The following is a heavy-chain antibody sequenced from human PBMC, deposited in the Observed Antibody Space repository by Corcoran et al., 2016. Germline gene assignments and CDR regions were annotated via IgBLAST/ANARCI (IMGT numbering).Heavy chain of an antibody. CDR3: AGAVYGGGPFDY. V-gene: IGHV4-39*07. Sequence: QVQVQESGPGLVKPSETLSLTCNVSGGSISGSSSYWGWIRQPPGQGLEWIGSVFYTGSAFCSPSLKIRVTISVDTSKNQFYLKLPSLTAADTAVYYCAGAVYGGGPFDYWGQGTLVTISS. CDR2: VFYTGSA. D-gene: IGHD2-15*01. CDR1: GGSISGSSSY. J-gene: IGHJ4*02.